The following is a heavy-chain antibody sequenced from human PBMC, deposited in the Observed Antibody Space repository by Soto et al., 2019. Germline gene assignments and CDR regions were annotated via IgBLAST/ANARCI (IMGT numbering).Heavy chain of an antibody. D-gene: IGHD4-17*01. CDR2: INSDGSST. Sequence: EVQLVESGGGLVQPGGSLRLSCAASGFAFSSYWMHWVRQAAGKGLVWVSRINSDGSSTSYADSVRGRFTISRDNAENALYLQMNSLRAGDTAVYYCARFRVDGDSVPWGQGTLVTVSS. CDR3: ARFRVDGDSVP. J-gene: IGHJ5*02. CDR1: GFAFSSYW. V-gene: IGHV3-74*01.